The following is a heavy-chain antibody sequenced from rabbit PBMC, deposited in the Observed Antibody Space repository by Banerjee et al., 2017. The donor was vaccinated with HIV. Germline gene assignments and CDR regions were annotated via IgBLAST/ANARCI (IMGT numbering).Heavy chain of an antibody. Sequence: QEQLVESGGGLVQPEGSLTLTCTASGFAFNSVYDMCWVRQAPGKGLEWIGCIGTGSGTTWFANWAKGRFTISKGASSTVTLRMTRLTVADTATYFCARDLAGVIGWNFSLWGPGTLVTVS. D-gene: IGHD4-1*01. CDR1: GFAFNSVYD. J-gene: IGHJ4*01. CDR2: IGTGSGTT. CDR3: ARDLAGVIGWNFSL. V-gene: IGHV1S45*01.